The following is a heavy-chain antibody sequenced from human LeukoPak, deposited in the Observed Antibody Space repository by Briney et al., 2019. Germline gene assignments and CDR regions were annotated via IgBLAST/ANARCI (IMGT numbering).Heavy chain of an antibody. J-gene: IGHJ6*03. Sequence: PGGSLRLSCAASGFTFSSYGMHWVRQAPGKGLEWVAVISYDGSNKYYADSVKGRFTISRDNSKNTLYLQMNSLRAEDTAVYYCAKDSIYGLELGYYMDVWGKGTTVTVSS. CDR1: GFTFSSYG. V-gene: IGHV3-30*18. CDR2: ISYDGSNK. CDR3: AKDSIYGLELGYYMDV. D-gene: IGHD1-7*01.